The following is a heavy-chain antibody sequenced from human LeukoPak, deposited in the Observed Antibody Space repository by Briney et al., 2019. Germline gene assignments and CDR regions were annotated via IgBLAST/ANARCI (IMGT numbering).Heavy chain of an antibody. CDR1: GGSISSGGYY. V-gene: IGHV4-31*03. Sequence: SGTLSLTCTVSGGSISSGGYYWSWIRQHPGKGLEWIGYIYYSGSTYYNPSLKSRVTISVDTSKNQFSLKLSSVTAADTAVYYCARAALYGGNSGLDYWGQGTLVTVSS. D-gene: IGHD4-23*01. CDR2: IYYSGST. J-gene: IGHJ4*02. CDR3: ARAALYGGNSGLDY.